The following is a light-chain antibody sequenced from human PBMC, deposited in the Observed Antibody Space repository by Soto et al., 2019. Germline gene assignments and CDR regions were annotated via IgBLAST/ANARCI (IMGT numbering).Light chain of an antibody. CDR3: QQYGSSFT. Sequence: DIVMTQTPLSLPVTPGEPASISCRSSQSLLDSDDGNTYLDWYLQKPGQSPQLLIYGASSRATGIPDRFSGSGSGTDFTLTISRLEPEDFAVYYCQQYGSSFTFGQGTKVDIK. J-gene: IGKJ1*01. V-gene: IGKV2-40*01. CDR1: QSLLDSDDGNTY. CDR2: GAS.